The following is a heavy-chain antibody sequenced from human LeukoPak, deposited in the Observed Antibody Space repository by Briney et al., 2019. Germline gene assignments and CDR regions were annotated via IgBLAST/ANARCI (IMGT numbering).Heavy chain of an antibody. V-gene: IGHV3-21*04. CDR2: ISSSSSYI. CDR1: GFTFSSYS. D-gene: IGHD4-17*01. J-gene: IGHJ4*02. CDR3: VRGDYGDYTLFDY. Sequence: GGSLRLSCAASGFTFSSYSMNWVRQAPGKGLEWVSSISSSSSYIYYADSVKGRFTISRNNAKNSLYLQMNSLRAEDTAVYYCVRGDYGDYTLFDYWGQGTLVTVSS.